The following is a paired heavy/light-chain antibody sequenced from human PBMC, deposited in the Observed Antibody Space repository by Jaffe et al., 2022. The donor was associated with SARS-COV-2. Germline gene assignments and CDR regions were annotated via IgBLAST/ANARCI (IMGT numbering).Heavy chain of an antibody. J-gene: IGHJ4*02. D-gene: IGHD2-15*01. Sequence: EAQLVESGGGLVKPGGSLRLSCAASGFTFSRAWMSWVRQAPGKGLEWVGRIKSKSDGGTTDYGAPVKGRFTISRDDSKNTLYLQMNSLKTEDTAVYYCTTGILDSSSGGVSYWGQGTLVTVSS. CDR1: GFTFSRAW. V-gene: IGHV3-15*01. CDR2: IKSKSDGGTT. CDR3: TTGILDSSSGGVSY.
Light chain of an antibody. CDR1: SSNIGSEY. Sequence: QSVLTQPPSASGTPGQRVTISCSGSSSNIGSEYVYWYQQLPGTAPKLLIYSNNQRPSGVPDRFSGSKSGTSASLAISGLRSEDEADYYCAAWDDSLSGRVFGGGTRLTVL. CDR2: SNN. J-gene: IGLJ2*01. V-gene: IGLV1-47*01. CDR3: AAWDDSLSGRV.